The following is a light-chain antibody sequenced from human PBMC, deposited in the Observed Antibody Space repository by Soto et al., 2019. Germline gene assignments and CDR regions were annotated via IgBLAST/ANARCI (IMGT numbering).Light chain of an antibody. Sequence: DIQLTQSPSTLSASVGDRVTITCRASQSINGWLAWYQQKPGQAPNLLIYKASTLDSGVPSRFSGSGSGTEFTLTVSSLQPDDFATYYCHQYHNFPLTFGQGTKVEI. J-gene: IGKJ1*01. CDR3: HQYHNFPLT. CDR1: QSINGW. CDR2: KAS. V-gene: IGKV1-5*03.